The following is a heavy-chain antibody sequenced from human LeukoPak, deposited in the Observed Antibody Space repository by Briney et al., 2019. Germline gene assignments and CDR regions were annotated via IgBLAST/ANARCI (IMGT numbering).Heavy chain of an antibody. CDR1: GSTFGEYA. CDR2: IAWDGSYT. D-gene: IGHD3-10*01. J-gene: IGHJ6*03. Sequence: GGSLRLSCAASGSTFGEYAMQWVRQAPGKGLEWVSLIAWDGSYTYYADSVRGRFIISRDNSKNSLSMQMNSLRPEDTALYYCTRERRGFYMEVWGKGTTVTVSS. V-gene: IGHV3-43D*04. CDR3: TRERRGFYMEV.